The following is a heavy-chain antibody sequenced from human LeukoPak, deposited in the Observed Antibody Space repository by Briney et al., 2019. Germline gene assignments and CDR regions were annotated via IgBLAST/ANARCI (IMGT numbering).Heavy chain of an antibody. CDR1: GGSIISSSYY. CDR2: IYYSGNT. J-gene: IGHJ3*02. D-gene: IGHD2-21*01. Sequence: PSETLSLTCTVSGGSIISSSYYWGWIRQPPGKGLEWIGSIYYSGNTYYNPSLKSRVTISADTSNNQFYLKLRSVTAADTAVYYCARVSRLWWARDIWGQGTMVTVSS. V-gene: IGHV4-39*01. CDR3: ARVSRLWWARDI.